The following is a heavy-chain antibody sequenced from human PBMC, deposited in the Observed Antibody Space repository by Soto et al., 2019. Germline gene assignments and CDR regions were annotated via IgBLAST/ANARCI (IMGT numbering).Heavy chain of an antibody. Sequence: QVQFVQSGAEVKRPGASVTVSCKGSGYTFTSHAVHWVRQAPGERLECMGWIHAGNGKTKYSQSFQGRVTFTSDTSASTVYMELSSLKSEDTAVYYCVRGGRVSAPSFDYWGQGTLVTVSS. D-gene: IGHD6-6*01. CDR2: IHAGNGKT. CDR1: GYTFTSHA. CDR3: VRGGRVSAPSFDY. J-gene: IGHJ4*02. V-gene: IGHV1-3*01.